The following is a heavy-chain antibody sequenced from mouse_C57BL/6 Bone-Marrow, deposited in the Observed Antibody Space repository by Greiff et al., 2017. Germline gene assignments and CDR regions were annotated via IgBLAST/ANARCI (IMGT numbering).Heavy chain of an antibody. Sequence: VQLQQPGAELVKPGASVKLSCKASGYTFTSYWITWVKQRPGQGLEWIGDIYPSSGCTNYNEKFKGKAILTVDTSSNTAYMQLSSLTSEDSAVFDCARSSPLGRSFYYWGRGTALTVTS. CDR3: ARSSPLGRSFYY. V-gene: IGHV1-55*01. CDR1: GYTFTSYW. J-gene: IGHJ2*01. D-gene: IGHD4-1*01. CDR2: IYPSSGCT.